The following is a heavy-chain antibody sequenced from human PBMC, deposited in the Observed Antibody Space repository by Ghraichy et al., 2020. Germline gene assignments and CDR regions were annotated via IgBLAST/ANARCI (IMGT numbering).Heavy chain of an antibody. Sequence: SQTLSLTCAISGDSVSRNNAAWNWIRQSPSRGLEWLGRTYYRSKWSTDYAVSVKSRITINPDTSKNQFSPQLNSVTPEDTAVYYCARDPTDPGSWFDSWGQGTLVTVSS. V-gene: IGHV6-1*01. CDR3: ARDPTDPGSWFDS. CDR1: GDSVSRNNAA. J-gene: IGHJ5*01. D-gene: IGHD3-10*01. CDR2: TYYRSKWST.